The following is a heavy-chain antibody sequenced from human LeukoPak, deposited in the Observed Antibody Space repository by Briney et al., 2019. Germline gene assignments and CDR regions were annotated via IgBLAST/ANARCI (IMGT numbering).Heavy chain of an antibody. D-gene: IGHD6-13*01. V-gene: IGHV1-8*03. CDR1: GYTFTSYD. CDR2: MNPNSGNT. Sequence: ASVKVSCKASGYTFTSYDINWVRQATGQGLEWMGWMNPNSGNTGYAQKFQGRVTITRNTSISTAYMELSSLRSEDTAVYYCARESRRIAAAGPSYYMDVWGRGTTVTVSS. CDR3: ARESRRIAAAGPSYYMDV. J-gene: IGHJ6*03.